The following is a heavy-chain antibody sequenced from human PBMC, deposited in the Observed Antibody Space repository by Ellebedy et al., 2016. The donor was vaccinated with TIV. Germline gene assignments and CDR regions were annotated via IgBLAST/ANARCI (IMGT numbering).Heavy chain of an antibody. CDR2: IVGSGGST. D-gene: IGHD6-19*01. Sequence: PGGSLRLSCAASGFTFSAYAMTWVRQAPGKGLEWVSNIVGSGGSTFYADSVKGRFTVSRDNSQNTLYLQMNSLRAEDTAVYYCAKALRSVAGRGLKNYWYFDLWGRGTLVTVSS. CDR3: AKALRSVAGRGLKNYWYFDL. CDR1: GFTFSAYA. V-gene: IGHV3-23*01. J-gene: IGHJ2*01.